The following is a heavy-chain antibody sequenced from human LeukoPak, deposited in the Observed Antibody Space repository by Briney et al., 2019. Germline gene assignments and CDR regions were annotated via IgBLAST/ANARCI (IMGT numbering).Heavy chain of an antibody. V-gene: IGHV1-69*04. J-gene: IGHJ6*02. D-gene: IGHD4-17*01. CDR1: GCSVSSYA. CDR3: ASRTVTRGCYYYGMDV. Sequence: AVKVSCKGSGCSVSSYAIIWVRQAPGQGLEWMGRIIPIFGIANLAQKFQGRVTITADKSTSTANMELSSLRTEDTAVYYCASRTVTRGCYYYGMDVWGQGTTVTVSS. CDR2: IIPIFGIA.